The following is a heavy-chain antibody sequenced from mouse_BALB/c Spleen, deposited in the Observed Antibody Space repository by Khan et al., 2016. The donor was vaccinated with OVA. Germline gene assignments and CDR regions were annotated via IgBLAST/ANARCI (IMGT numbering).Heavy chain of an antibody. CDR1: GYSFTDYI. J-gene: IGHJ3*01. V-gene: IGHV1-77*01. CDR3: TRRDYGSSDPGFAY. CDR2: IYPGSGSL. Sequence: QVQLKESGPELVKPGASVKMSCKASGYSFTDYIISWVKQRTGQGLQWIGEIYPGSGSLYSNEKFKGKATLTADKSSNTAYMQLSSLTSEDSAVYFCTRRDYGSSDPGFAYWGQGTLVTVSA. D-gene: IGHD1-1*01.